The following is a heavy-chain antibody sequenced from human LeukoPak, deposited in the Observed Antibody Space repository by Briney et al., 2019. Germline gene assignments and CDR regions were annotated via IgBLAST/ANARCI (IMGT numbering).Heavy chain of an antibody. CDR2: INSDGSST. D-gene: IGHD6-19*01. J-gene: IGHJ4*02. CDR1: GFTFSSYW. Sequence: QTGGSLRLSCAASGFTFSSYWMHWVRQAPGKGLVWVSRINSDGSSTSYADSVKGRFTISRDNAKNTLYLQMNSLRAEDTAVYYCARGDISGHQWLVPSDYWGQGTLVTVSS. V-gene: IGHV3-74*01. CDR3: ARGDISGHQWLVPSDY.